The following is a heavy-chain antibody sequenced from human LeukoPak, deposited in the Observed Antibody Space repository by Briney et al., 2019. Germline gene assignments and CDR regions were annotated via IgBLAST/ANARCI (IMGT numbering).Heavy chain of an antibody. J-gene: IGHJ4*02. D-gene: IGHD5-12*01. CDR1: GGTFSRYA. V-gene: IGHV1-69*13. CDR3: ARAYSGYDFFDY. Sequence: ASMKVSCKASGGTFSRYAISWVRQAPGQGLEWMGGIIPIFGTANYAQKFQGRVTITADESTSTAYMEVSSLRSEDTAVYYCARAYSGYDFFDYWGQGILVTVSS. CDR2: IIPIFGTA.